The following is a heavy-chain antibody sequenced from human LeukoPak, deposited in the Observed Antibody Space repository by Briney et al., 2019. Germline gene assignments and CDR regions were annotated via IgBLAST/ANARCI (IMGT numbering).Heavy chain of an antibody. CDR2: ISYDGSNK. CDR1: GFTFSSYA. Sequence: PGGSLRLSCAASGFTFSSYAMHWVRQAPGKGLEWVAVISYDGSNKYYADSVKGRFTISRDNSKNTLYLQMNSLRAEDTAVYYCARAGEYGDYYFGYWGQGTLVTVSS. J-gene: IGHJ4*02. V-gene: IGHV3-30-3*01. D-gene: IGHD4-17*01. CDR3: ARAGEYGDYYFGY.